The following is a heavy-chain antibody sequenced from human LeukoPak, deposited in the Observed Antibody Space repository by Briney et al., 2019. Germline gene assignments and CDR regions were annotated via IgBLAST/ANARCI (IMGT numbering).Heavy chain of an antibody. CDR1: GFTFSSYA. D-gene: IGHD4-17*01. CDR3: ASMTTVTYTTFDY. V-gene: IGHV3-23*01. J-gene: IGHJ4*02. Sequence: GGSLRLSCAASGFTFSSYAMSWVRQAPGKGLEWVSAISGSGGSTYYADSVTGRFTISRDNSKNTLYLQMNSLRAEDTAVYYCASMTTVTYTTFDYWGQGTLVTVSS. CDR2: ISGSGGST.